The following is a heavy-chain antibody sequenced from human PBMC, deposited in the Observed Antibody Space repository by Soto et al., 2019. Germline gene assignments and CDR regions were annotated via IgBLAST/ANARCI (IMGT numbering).Heavy chain of an antibody. V-gene: IGHV3-7*03. CDR1: GFTLNNYY. CDR3: ARDPVTAD. Sequence: LRLSCAASGFTLNNYYLSWVRQAPGKGLEWVGNIKGDGSDPHYVDSVKGRFTISRDNAENSIYLQMNSLKAEDTAMYYCARDPVTADWGQGTLVTVSS. CDR2: IKGDGSDP. J-gene: IGHJ4*02.